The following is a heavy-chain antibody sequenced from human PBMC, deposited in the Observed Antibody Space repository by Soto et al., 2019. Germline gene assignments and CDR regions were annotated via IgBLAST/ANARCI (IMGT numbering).Heavy chain of an antibody. CDR3: ARIGAVGLDVPFDF. Sequence: EVRLVESGGALVQPGGSLRLSCAASGFTFSSYEMTWVRQAPGRGLEWVSYISDSGHTIHYGDSVKGRFTISRDNAKNSRHLQMNSLTVEDTAVYYCARIGAVGLDVPFDFWGQGTLVTVSS. CDR2: ISDSGHTI. J-gene: IGHJ4*02. CDR1: GFTFSSYE. V-gene: IGHV3-48*03. D-gene: IGHD3-16*01.